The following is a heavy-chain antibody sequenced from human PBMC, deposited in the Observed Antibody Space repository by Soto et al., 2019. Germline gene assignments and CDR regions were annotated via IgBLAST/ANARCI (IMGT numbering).Heavy chain of an antibody. Sequence: GGSLRLSCAASGFTFSTYSMNWVRQAPGKGLEWISYISSSSRTIYYEDSVKGRFTISRDNAKNSLYLQMNSLRDEDTAVYYCARVISMDLLLHTAPGFWGQGTLVTVSS. J-gene: IGHJ4*02. CDR3: ARVISMDLLLHTAPGF. CDR2: ISSSSRTI. CDR1: GFTFSTYS. D-gene: IGHD5-18*01. V-gene: IGHV3-48*02.